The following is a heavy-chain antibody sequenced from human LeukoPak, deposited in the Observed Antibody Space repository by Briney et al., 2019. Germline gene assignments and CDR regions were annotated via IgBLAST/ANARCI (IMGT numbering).Heavy chain of an antibody. CDR1: GFTFSTYG. Sequence: GRSLRLSCAASGFTFSTYGMHWVRQAPGKGLEWVAIIWNDGRYKHYTDSVKGRFTISRDNSNNTVYLQMNSLRAEDTAVYYCAREVVTANRNALDIWGQGTMVTVSS. D-gene: IGHD2-21*02. CDR2: IWNDGRYK. CDR3: AREVVTANRNALDI. V-gene: IGHV3-33*01. J-gene: IGHJ3*02.